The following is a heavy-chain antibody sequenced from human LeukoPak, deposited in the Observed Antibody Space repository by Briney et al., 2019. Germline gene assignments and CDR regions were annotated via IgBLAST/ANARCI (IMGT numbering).Heavy chain of an antibody. V-gene: IGHV4-4*02. J-gene: IGHJ4*02. CDR2: IHHSGSI. CDR3: ARGGDRSFDD. Sequence: SETLSLTCAVSGVSISSNLWWTWVRPPPGRGLEWIAEIHHSGSINYNPSLKSRVTISVDKAKNQFSLNLNSVRAADTAVYYCARGGDRSFDDWGQGTLVTVSS. CDR1: GVSISSNLW. D-gene: IGHD3-10*01.